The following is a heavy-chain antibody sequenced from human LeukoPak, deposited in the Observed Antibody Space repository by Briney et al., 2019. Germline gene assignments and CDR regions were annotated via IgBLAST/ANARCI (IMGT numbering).Heavy chain of an antibody. J-gene: IGHJ4*02. CDR3: AKKAQYDGHYPLDY. Sequence: GSLRLSCAASGFTFSSYSMSWVRQAPGKGLEWVSGTSDRGDYTYYADSVKGRFTISRDTSKNTLYLQMNSLRAEDTALYFCAKKAQYDGHYPLDYWGQGTLVTVSA. D-gene: IGHD4/OR15-4a*01. V-gene: IGHV3-23*01. CDR1: GFTFSSYS. CDR2: TSDRGDYT.